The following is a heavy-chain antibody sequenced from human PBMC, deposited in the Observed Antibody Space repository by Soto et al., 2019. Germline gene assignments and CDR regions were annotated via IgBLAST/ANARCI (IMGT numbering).Heavy chain of an antibody. CDR2: IYPGDSDT. D-gene: IGHD3-16*01. CDR1: GYSFTSYW. CDR3: ARHAQMATTLGANWFDY. J-gene: IGHJ4*02. Sequence: PGESLKISCKGSGYSFTSYWIGWVRQMPGKGLEWMGIIYPGDSDTRYSPSFQGQVTISADKSISTTYLQWSSLKASDTAMYYCARHAQMATTLGANWFDYWGQGTRVTVSS. V-gene: IGHV5-51*01.